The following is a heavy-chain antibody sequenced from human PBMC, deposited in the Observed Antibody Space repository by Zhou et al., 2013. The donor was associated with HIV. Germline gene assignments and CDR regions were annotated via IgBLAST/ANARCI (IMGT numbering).Heavy chain of an antibody. D-gene: IGHD3-10*01. J-gene: IGHJ4*02. CDR3: ASERGDY. CDR2: ISAYNGHT. Sequence: QVQLVQSGAEVKKPGASVKVSCKASGYTFTSYGISWVRQAPGQGLEWMGWISAYNGHTNYAQNIQGRVTITADESTSTAYMELSSLRSEDTAVYYCASERGDYWGQGTPGHRLL. CDR1: GYTFTSYG. V-gene: IGHV1-18*01.